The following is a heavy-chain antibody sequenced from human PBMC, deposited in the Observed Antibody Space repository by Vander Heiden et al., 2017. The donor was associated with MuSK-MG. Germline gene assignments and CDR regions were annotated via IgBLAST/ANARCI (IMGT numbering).Heavy chain of an antibody. J-gene: IGHJ6*03. D-gene: IGHD2-2*01. CDR3: ARAGRTSRAGYYYMDV. CDR1: GGSISSGNYY. CDR2: IYYSGST. Sequence: QVQLQESGPGLVKPSQPLSLTCTVPGGSISSGNYYWSWIRQHPGKGLEWIGYIYYSGSTYYNPSLKSRVTIAVDTSKNQFSLKLSSVTAADTAVYYCARAGRTSRAGYYYMDVWGKGTTVTVSS. V-gene: IGHV4-31*03.